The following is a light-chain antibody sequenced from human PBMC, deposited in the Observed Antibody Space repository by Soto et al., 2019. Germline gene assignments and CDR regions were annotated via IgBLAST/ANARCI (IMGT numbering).Light chain of an antibody. J-gene: IGKJ2*01. CDR3: QQYNTWPPRYT. CDR2: GAS. Sequence: EIVMTQSPATLSVSPGGRATLSCRASQSVKTYLAWYQQRPGQPPRLLMYGASTRATGIPARFSGSGSGTEFSLTIGSLQSEDFAVYFCQQYNTWPPRYTFGQGTKLEI. CDR1: QSVKTY. V-gene: IGKV3-15*01.